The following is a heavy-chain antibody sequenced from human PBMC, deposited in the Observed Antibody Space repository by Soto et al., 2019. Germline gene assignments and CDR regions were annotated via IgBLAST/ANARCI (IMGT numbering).Heavy chain of an antibody. CDR3: ARTYYCGGDCISAFDI. J-gene: IGHJ3*02. Sequence: SVKVSCKSSGGTFSSYAIICVRQAPGQGLEWMGGIIPIFGTANYAQKFQGRVTITADESTSTAYMELSSLRSEDTAVYYCARTYYCGGDCISAFDIWGQGTMVTVSS. V-gene: IGHV1-69*13. CDR2: IIPIFGTA. CDR1: GGTFSSYA. D-gene: IGHD2-21*02.